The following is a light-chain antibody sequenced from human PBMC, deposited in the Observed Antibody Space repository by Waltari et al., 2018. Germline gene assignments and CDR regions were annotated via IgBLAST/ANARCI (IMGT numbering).Light chain of an antibody. CDR3: SSYTGSSTLVV. V-gene: IGLV2-14*03. J-gene: IGLJ2*01. Sequence: QSALTQPASVSGSPGQSITISCTGTSSDVGGYNYVSWYQQHPGKAPKLMICDVSDRPSGVSSRFSGSKYGNTASLIISGLQAEDEADYYCSSYTGSSTLVVFGGGTKLTVL. CDR1: SSDVGGYNY. CDR2: DVS.